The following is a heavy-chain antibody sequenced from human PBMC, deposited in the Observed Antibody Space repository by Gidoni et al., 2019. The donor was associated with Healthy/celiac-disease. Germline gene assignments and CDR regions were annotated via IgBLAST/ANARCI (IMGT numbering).Heavy chain of an antibody. D-gene: IGHD2-2*01. CDR2: IWYDGSNK. V-gene: IGHV3-33*01. CDR3: ARDQWDIVVVPAANDYYGMDV. J-gene: IGHJ6*02. CDR1: GFTFSSYG. Sequence: QVQLVESGGGVVQPGRSLRLSCAASGFTFSSYGMHWVRQAPGKGLEWVAGIWYDGSNKYYADSVKGRFTISRDNSKNTLYLQMNSLRAEDTAVYYCARDQWDIVVVPAANDYYGMDVWGQGTTVTVSS.